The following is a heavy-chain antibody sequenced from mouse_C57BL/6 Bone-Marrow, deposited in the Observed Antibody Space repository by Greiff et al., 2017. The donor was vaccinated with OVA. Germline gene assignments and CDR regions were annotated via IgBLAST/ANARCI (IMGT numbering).Heavy chain of an antibody. CDR3: ARGLYYGNYAMDY. J-gene: IGHJ4*01. D-gene: IGHD2-1*01. CDR1: GFTFSDYG. CDR2: ISSGSSTI. V-gene: IGHV5-17*01. Sequence: EVHLVESGGGLVKPGGSLKLSCAASGFTFSDYGMHWVRQAPEKGLEWVAYISSGSSTIYYADTVKGRFTISRDNAKNTLFLQMTSLRSEDTAMYYCARGLYYGNYAMDYWGQGTSVTVSS.